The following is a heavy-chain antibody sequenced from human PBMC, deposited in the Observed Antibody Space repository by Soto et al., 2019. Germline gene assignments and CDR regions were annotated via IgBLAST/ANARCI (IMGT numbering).Heavy chain of an antibody. CDR1: GFSLSNARMG. J-gene: IGHJ4*02. CDR2: IFSSDEK. D-gene: IGHD5-18*01. V-gene: IGHV2-26*01. Sequence: QVTLKESGPVLVKPTETLTLTCTVSGFSLSNARMGVSWIRQPPGKALEWLAHIFSSDEKSYSTSLKSRLTISKDISKRQVVLIMTNMDPVDTATYYCARIADTAMVPNYWGQGTLVTVSS. CDR3: ARIADTAMVPNY.